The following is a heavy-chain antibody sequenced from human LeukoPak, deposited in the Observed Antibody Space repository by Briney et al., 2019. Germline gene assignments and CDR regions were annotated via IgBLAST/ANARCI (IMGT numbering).Heavy chain of an antibody. CDR2: ISYDGLNK. V-gene: IGHV3-30*03. CDR3: ARRGYYYDYYYMDV. Sequence: GGSLRLSCAVSGFTFSTYGMHWVRQAPGKGLEWVAVISYDGLNKYYADSVKGRFTISRDNSKNTLYLQMNSLRAEDTAVYYCARRGYYYDYYYMDVWGKGTTVTVSS. D-gene: IGHD3-10*01. J-gene: IGHJ6*03. CDR1: GFTFSTYG.